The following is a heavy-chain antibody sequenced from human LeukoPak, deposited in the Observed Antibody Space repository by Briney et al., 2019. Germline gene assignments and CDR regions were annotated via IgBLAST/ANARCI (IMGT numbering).Heavy chain of an antibody. CDR2: ISGSGGST. D-gene: IGHD5-18*01. CDR3: AKDQVDTAMVSKDDY. CDR1: GFTFSNHA. V-gene: IGHV3-23*01. J-gene: IGHJ4*02. Sequence: GGSLRLSCAASGFTFSNHALHWVRQAPGKGLEWVSAISGSGGSTYYADSVKGRFTISRDNSKNTLYLQMNSLRAEDTAVYYCAKDQVDTAMVSKDDYWGQGTLVTVSS.